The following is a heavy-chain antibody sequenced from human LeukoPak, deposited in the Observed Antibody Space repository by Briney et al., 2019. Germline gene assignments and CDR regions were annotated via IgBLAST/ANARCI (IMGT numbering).Heavy chain of an antibody. CDR3: ARDKKISLNAPGWFDP. CDR1: GSSMNGYY. V-gene: IGHV4-4*07. J-gene: IGHJ5*02. CDR2: IHISGTT. D-gene: IGHD2-2*01. Sequence: SETLSLTCAVSGSSMNGYYWSWIRRPAGKGLEWIGRIHISGTTHYNPSFESRVSMSIDTSKTQFSLSLSSLAAADTAIYYCARDKKISLNAPGWFDPWGQGILVTVSS.